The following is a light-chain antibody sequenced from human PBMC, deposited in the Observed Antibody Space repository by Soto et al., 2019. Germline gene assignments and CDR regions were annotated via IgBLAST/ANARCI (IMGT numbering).Light chain of an antibody. CDR2: EVS. Sequence: QSVLTQPASVSGSPGQSITISCTGTSSDVGGYNYVSWYQQHPGKAPKLMIYEVSNRPSGVSNRFSGSKSGNTASLTISGLQAEDEAHYYCSSYTSSTTYNYVFGTGTKVTVL. CDR3: SSYTSSTTYNYV. V-gene: IGLV2-14*01. CDR1: SSDVGGYNY. J-gene: IGLJ1*01.